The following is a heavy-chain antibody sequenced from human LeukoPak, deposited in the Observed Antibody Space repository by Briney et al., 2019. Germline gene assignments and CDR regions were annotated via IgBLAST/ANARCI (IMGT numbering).Heavy chain of an antibody. CDR3: ARVFRGAVTSNWFDP. CDR2: ISDSGST. CDR1: GGSINGYY. D-gene: IGHD4-17*01. Sequence: SETLSLTCTVSGGSINGYYWTWIRQPPGKGLEWIGYISDSGSTSYNPSLKSRVTMSVDSSNTEFSLRLNSVTAADTAVYYCARVFRGAVTSNWFDPWGQGTLVTVSS. J-gene: IGHJ5*02. V-gene: IGHV4-59*01.